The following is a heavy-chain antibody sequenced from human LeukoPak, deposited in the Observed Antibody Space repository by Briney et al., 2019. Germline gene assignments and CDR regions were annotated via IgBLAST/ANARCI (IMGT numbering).Heavy chain of an antibody. J-gene: IGHJ6*03. CDR2: IKQDGSEK. CDR3: ARDLWELRYYYYYYYMDV. Sequence: GGSLRLSCAVSGFTFSEAWMSWVRQAPGKGLEWVANIKQDGSEKYYVDSVKGRFTISRDNAKNSLYLQMNSLRAEDTAVYYCARDLWELRYYYYYYYMDVWGKGTTVTVSS. D-gene: IGHD1-26*01. CDR1: GFTFSEAW. V-gene: IGHV3-7*01.